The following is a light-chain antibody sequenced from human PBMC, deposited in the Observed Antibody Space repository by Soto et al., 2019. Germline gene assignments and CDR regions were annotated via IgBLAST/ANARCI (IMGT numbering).Light chain of an antibody. Sequence: DIQMTQSPSSLSASVGDRVTITCRASQSISNYLNWYQQKPGKAPKLLIYAASSLQSGVPSRFSGSGSGTDFTLTISSLQPEDFATYSCQRSYTTLFTFGPVTNVDIK. V-gene: IGKV1-39*01. CDR3: QRSYTTLFT. J-gene: IGKJ3*01. CDR2: AAS. CDR1: QSISNY.